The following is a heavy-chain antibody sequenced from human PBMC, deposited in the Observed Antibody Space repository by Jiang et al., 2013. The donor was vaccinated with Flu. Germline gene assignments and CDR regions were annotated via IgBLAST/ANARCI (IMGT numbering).Heavy chain of an antibody. D-gene: IGHD6-13*01. CDR1: GYSFSDYY. CDR3: ARVIATAGTDYDYNGMDV. J-gene: IGHJ6*02. Sequence: SGAEVKKSGASVKVSCKASGYSFSDYYMHWVRQAPGQGLEWMGWINPNSGDTNYAQKFQGRVTMTRDTSISTAYMELSRLRSDDTAVYYCARVIATAGTDYDYNGMDVWGQGTTVTVSS. V-gene: IGHV1-2*02. CDR2: INPNSGDT.